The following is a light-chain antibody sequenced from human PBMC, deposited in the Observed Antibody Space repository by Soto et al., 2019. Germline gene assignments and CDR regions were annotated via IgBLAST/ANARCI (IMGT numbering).Light chain of an antibody. V-gene: IGKV3-20*01. Sequence: EIVLTQSPGTLSLSPGERATLSCRASQSVRNNYLAWYQHNPGQAPRLLMHGASSGATGIPDRFSGSGSVTAFTLTLSRLEHEDVAVYYCQLYGTSPWTFGQGTKVEIK. CDR1: QSVRNNY. CDR2: GAS. J-gene: IGKJ1*01. CDR3: QLYGTSPWT.